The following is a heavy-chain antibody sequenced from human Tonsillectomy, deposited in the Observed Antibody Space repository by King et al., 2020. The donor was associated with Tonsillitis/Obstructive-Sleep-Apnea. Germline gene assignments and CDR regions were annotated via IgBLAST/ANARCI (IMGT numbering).Heavy chain of an antibody. D-gene: IGHD4-23*01. CDR2: IYYSGST. CDR1: GGSISSYY. CDR3: AREADYGGNHYDY. Sequence: QLQESGPGLVKPSETLSLTCTVSGGSISSYYWSWIRQPPGKGLEWIGYIYYSGSTNYNPSLKSRVTISVDTSKNQFSLKLSSVTAADTAMYYCAREADYGGNHYDYWGQGTLVTVSS. V-gene: IGHV4-59*01. J-gene: IGHJ4*02.